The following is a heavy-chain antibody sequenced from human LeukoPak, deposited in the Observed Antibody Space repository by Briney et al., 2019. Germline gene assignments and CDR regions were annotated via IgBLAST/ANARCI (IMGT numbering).Heavy chain of an antibody. D-gene: IGHD4-17*01. CDR3: ASKVTTGY. J-gene: IGHJ4*02. Sequence: RGSLRLSCVVSGLTVSSNYMSWVRQAPGKGLEWVSVIYSGGTTNYADSVKGRFIVYRDNSKNTLYLQMNSLRAEDTAVYYCASKVTTGYWGQGTLVTVSS. CDR1: GLTVSSNY. CDR2: IYSGGTT. V-gene: IGHV3-66*01.